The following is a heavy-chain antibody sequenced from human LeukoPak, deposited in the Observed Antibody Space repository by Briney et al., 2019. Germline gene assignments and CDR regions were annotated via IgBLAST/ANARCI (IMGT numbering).Heavy chain of an antibody. CDR1: GGSFSGYY. V-gene: IGHV4-34*01. Sequence: SETLSLTCAVYGGSFSGYYWSWIRQPPGKGLEWIGEINHSGSTNYNPSLKSRVTISVDTSKNQFSLKLSSVTAADTAVYYCARHLTGSSVCIEYWGQGTLVIVSS. CDR3: ARHLTGSSVCIEY. CDR2: INHSGST. J-gene: IGHJ4*02. D-gene: IGHD2-8*02.